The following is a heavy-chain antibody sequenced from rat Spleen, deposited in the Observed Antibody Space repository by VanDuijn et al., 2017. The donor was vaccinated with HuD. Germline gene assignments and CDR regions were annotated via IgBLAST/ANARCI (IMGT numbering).Heavy chain of an antibody. V-gene: IGHV5-20*01. Sequence: EVQLVESGGGLVQPGRSLKLSCAASGFTFSDYYMAWVRQAPTKGLEWVASISYDCGSTYYRDSVKGRFTISRDNAKSSLYLQMDSLRSEDTATYYCTTGYYDGYYLVFDYWGQGVMVTVSS. J-gene: IGHJ2*01. CDR2: ISYDCGST. CDR3: TTGYYDGYYLVFDY. CDR1: GFTFSDYY. D-gene: IGHD1-12*03.